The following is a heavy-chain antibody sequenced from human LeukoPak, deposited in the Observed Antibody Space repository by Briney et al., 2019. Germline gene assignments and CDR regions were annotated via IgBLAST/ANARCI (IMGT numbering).Heavy chain of an antibody. CDR3: ARHEHSYDSSGYYVQYNWFDP. CDR1: GDSISSSSYY. Sequence: TSETLSLTCTVSGDSISSSSYYWGWIRQPPGKGLEWIGNIYYGGSSYYNPPLKSRVTISVDTSKNQFSLKLTSVTAADPAVYYCARHEHSYDSSGYYVQYNWFDPWGQGTLVTVSS. D-gene: IGHD3-22*01. V-gene: IGHV4-39*01. CDR2: IYYGGSS. J-gene: IGHJ5*02.